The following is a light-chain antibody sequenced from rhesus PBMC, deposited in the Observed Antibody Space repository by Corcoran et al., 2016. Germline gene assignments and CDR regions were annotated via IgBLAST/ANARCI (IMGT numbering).Light chain of an antibody. CDR1: QSVSSY. Sequence: EIVMTQSPATLALSPGERATLSCRASQSVSSYLAWYQQKPGQAPRLLLYGASSRATGIPDRFSDSESGTEFTLTISSLEPEDVGINFCLQSSSWPRTFGQGTKVEIK. J-gene: IGKJ1*01. CDR2: GAS. V-gene: IGKV3-24*04. CDR3: LQSSSWPRT.